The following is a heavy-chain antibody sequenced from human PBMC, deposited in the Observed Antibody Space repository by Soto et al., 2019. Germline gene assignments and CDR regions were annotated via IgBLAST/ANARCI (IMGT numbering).Heavy chain of an antibody. CDR1: GFTFDDYA. D-gene: IGHD6-19*01. J-gene: IGHJ4*02. V-gene: IGHV3-9*01. Sequence: EVQLVESGGGLVQPGRSLRLSCAASGFTFDDYAMHWVRQAPGKGLEWVSGISWNSGSIGYADSVKGRFTISRDNAKNSLYLQMNSLRAEDTALYYCAKDSRGYTSSGWYGGGQLDYWGQGTLVTVSS. CDR3: AKDSRGYTSSGWYGGGQLDY. CDR2: ISWNSGSI.